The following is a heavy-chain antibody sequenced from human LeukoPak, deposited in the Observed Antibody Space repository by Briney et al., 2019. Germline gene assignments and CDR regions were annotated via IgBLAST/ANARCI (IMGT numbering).Heavy chain of an antibody. J-gene: IGHJ3*02. CDR3: ARDNTLYGSGHTDVFDI. CDR1: GYTFTGYY. D-gene: IGHD3-10*01. V-gene: IGHV1-2*02. Sequence: ASVKVSCKASGYTFTGYYMHWVRQAPGQGLQWMGWINPKSGATHYAQKFQGRVTMARDTSISTAYMELSSLGSDDTAVYYCARDNTLYGSGHTDVFDIWGQGTMVTLSS. CDR2: INPKSGAT.